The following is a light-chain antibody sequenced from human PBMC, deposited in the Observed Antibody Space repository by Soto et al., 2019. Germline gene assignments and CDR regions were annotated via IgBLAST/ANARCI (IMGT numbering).Light chain of an antibody. Sequence: DIQMTQSPSSLSASVGDRVTITCQASQDIETYLNWYQQKPGKAPKLLIYDASNLEPGVPSRFSGSGSGTGFSFAFSSLQPEDIATYYCQQYDNFPLTFGGGTKVEIK. V-gene: IGKV1-33*01. CDR3: QQYDNFPLT. CDR1: QDIETY. J-gene: IGKJ4*01. CDR2: DAS.